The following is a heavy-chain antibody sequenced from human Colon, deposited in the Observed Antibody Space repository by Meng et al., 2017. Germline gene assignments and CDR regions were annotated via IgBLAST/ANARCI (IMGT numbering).Heavy chain of an antibody. CDR1: GDSVSSNSAA. CDR2: TYYRSKYYN. CDR3: ARDWGDVRGGFDF. J-gene: IGHJ4*02. V-gene: IGHV6-1*01. Sequence: QVPLQQSGPGLVEPSQTPSPTCATSGDSVSSNSAAWNGIRQSPSRGLEWLGRTYYRSKYYNDYALSVKSRITINPDTSKNQFSLQLNSVTPEDTAIYYCARDWGDVRGGFDFWGQGTLVTVSS. D-gene: IGHD3-10*02.